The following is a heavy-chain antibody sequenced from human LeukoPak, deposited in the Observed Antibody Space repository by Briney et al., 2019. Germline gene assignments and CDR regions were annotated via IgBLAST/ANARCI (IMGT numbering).Heavy chain of an antibody. CDR1: GGSITSPHYY. CDR2: IYYSGRT. V-gene: IGHV4-39*01. D-gene: IGHD3-3*01. Sequence: SETLSLTCTVSGGSITSPHYYWGWIRQPPGKGLEWIGSIYYSGRTYYNPSLQSRVTIATDAAKFQFSLKLSSVTAEDTAVYYCARLNYDFWSGVWEGYYMDVWGKGTTVTVSS. J-gene: IGHJ6*03. CDR3: ARLNYDFWSGVWEGYYMDV.